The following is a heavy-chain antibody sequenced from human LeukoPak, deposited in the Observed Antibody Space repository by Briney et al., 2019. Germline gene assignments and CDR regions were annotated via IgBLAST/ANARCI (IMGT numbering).Heavy chain of an antibody. CDR2: ISAYNGNT. V-gene: IGHV1-18*01. D-gene: IGHD6-13*01. J-gene: IGHJ4*02. CDR3: ARDPTAAGALFDY. CDR1: GYTFSSYD. Sequence: ASVKVSCKTSGYTFSSYDINWVRQAPGQGLEWMGWISAYNGNTNSAQMLQDRVTMTTDPSTSTAYMELRSLRSDDTAVYYCARDPTAAGALFDYWGQGTLVTVSS.